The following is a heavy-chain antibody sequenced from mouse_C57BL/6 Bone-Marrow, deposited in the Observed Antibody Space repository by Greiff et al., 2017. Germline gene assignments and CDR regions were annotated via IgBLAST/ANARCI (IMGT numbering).Heavy chain of an antibody. J-gene: IGHJ4*01. CDR2: INPNNGGT. CDR3: ARRLIWAFYAMDY. V-gene: IGHV1-18*01. CDR1: GYTFTDYN. D-gene: IGHD2-2*01. Sequence: VHVKQSGPELVKPGASVKIPCKASGYTFTDYNMDWVKQSHGKSLEWIGDINPNNGGTIYNQKFKGKATLTVDKSSSTAYMELRSLTSEDTAVYYCARRLIWAFYAMDYWGQGTSVTVSS.